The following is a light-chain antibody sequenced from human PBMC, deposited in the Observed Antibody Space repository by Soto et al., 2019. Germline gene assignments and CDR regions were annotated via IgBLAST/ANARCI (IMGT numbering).Light chain of an antibody. CDR1: SSDVGAYNY. CDR3: SSYTSSTPVV. CDR2: DVS. J-gene: IGLJ2*01. V-gene: IGLV2-14*01. Sequence: QSALTQPASVSGSPGQSITISCTGTSSDVGAYNYVSWYQQHPGKAPKLMIYDVSNRPSGVSNRFSGSKSGNAASLTISGLQAEDEADYYCSSYTSSTPVVFGGGTKPTVL.